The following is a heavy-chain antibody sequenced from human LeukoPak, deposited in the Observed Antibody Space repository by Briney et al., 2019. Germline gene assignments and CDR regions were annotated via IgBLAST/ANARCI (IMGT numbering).Heavy chain of an antibody. CDR3: AKDLNWGGR. CDR1: GFTFSDYA. V-gene: IGHV3-23*01. CDR2: ISASGP. J-gene: IGHJ4*02. D-gene: IGHD7-27*01. Sequence: GGSLRLSCAASGFTFSDYALGWVRQAPGKGLEWVSTISASGPYFADAVRGRFTISRDNSGNTLSLQMDSLRAEDTAVYYCAKDLNWGGRWGQGTLVTVSS.